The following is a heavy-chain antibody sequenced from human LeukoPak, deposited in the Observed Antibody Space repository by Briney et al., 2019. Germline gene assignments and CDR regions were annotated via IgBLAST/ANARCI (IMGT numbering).Heavy chain of an antibody. J-gene: IGHJ5*02. CDR3: ARDRGSSANWFDP. CDR2: INAGNGNT. Sequence: GASVKVSCKASGYTFTSYAMHWVRQAPGQGLEWMGWINAGNGNTKYSQEFQGRVTITRDTSASTAYMELSRLRSDDTAVYYCARDRGSSANWFDPWGQGTLVTVSS. V-gene: IGHV1-3*01. CDR1: GYTFTSYA. D-gene: IGHD6-6*01.